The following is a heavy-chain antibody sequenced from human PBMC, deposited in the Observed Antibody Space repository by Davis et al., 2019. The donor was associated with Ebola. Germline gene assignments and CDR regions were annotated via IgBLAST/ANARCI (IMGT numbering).Heavy chain of an antibody. CDR1: GFTFSGSA. J-gene: IGHJ4*02. Sequence: GESLKISCAASGFTFSGSAMHWVRQASGKGLEWVGRIRSKANSYATAYAASVKVRFTISRDDSKNTAYLQKNSLKTEDTAVYYCTRHPNSGWYFGFDYWGQGTLVTVSS. CDR2: IRSKANSYAT. V-gene: IGHV3-73*01. CDR3: TRHPNSGWYFGFDY. D-gene: IGHD6-19*01.